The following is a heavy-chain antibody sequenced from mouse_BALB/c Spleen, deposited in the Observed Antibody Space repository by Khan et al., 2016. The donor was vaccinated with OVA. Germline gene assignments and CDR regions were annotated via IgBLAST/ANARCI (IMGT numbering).Heavy chain of an antibody. Sequence: EVQLQELGLGLVKPSQSLSLTCTVTGYSITSGYGWNWIRQFPGNKLEWMGYISYSGSTNYNPSLKSRISITRDTSKNQLFLQLNSVTTEDTATYYCARTAKIKYWGQGTTLTVSS. CDR3: ARTAKIKY. CDR1: GYSITSGYG. V-gene: IGHV3-2*02. CDR2: ISYSGST. J-gene: IGHJ2*01. D-gene: IGHD1-2*01.